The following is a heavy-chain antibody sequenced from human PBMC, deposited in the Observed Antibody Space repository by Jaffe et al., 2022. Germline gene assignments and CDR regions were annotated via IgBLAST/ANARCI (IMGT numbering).Heavy chain of an antibody. V-gene: IGHV3-21*01. Sequence: EVQLVESGGGLVKPGGSLRLSCAASGFTFSSYSMNWVRQAPGKGLEWVSSISSSSSYIYYADSVKGRFTISRDNAKNSLYLQMNSLRAEDTAVYYCAREVEAWGGDYYYYYMDVWGKGTTVTVSS. CDR1: GFTFSSYS. CDR3: AREVEAWGGDYYYYYMDV. J-gene: IGHJ6*03. D-gene: IGHD2-15*01. CDR2: ISSSSSYI.